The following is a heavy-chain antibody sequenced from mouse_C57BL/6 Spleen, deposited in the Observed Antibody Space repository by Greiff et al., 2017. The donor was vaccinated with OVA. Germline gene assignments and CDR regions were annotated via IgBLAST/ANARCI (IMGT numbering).Heavy chain of an antibody. CDR2: IDPSDSET. V-gene: IGHV1-52*01. J-gene: IGHJ2*01. CDR3: ARRDYGSSYGY. Sequence: QVQLQQPGAELVRPGSSVKLSCKASGYTFTSYWMHWVKQRPIQGLEWIGNIDPSDSETHYNQKFKDKATLTVDKSSSTAYMQLSSLTSEDSAVYYCARRDYGSSYGYWGQGTTLTVSS. D-gene: IGHD1-1*01. CDR1: GYTFTSYW.